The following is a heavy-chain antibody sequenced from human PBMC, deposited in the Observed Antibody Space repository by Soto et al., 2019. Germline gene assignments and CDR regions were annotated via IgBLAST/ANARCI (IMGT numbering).Heavy chain of an antibody. V-gene: IGHV1-18*01. Sequence: ASVKVSCKASGYTFTSYGISWVRQAPGQGLEWMGWISAYNGNTNYAQKLQGRVTMTTDTSTSTAYMELRSLRSDDTAVYYCARDFGDVVVPAHMDVWGKGTTVTVSS. D-gene: IGHD2-2*01. CDR1: GYTFTSYG. J-gene: IGHJ6*03. CDR3: ARDFGDVVVPAHMDV. CDR2: ISAYNGNT.